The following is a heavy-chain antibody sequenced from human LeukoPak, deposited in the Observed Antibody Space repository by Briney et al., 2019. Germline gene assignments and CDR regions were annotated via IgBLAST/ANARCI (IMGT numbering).Heavy chain of an antibody. Sequence: ASVKVSCKVSGYTLTELSMHWVRQAPGKGLEWMGGFDPEDGETIYAQKFQGRVTMTEDTSTDTAYMELSSLRSEDTAVYYCATDKVGATINWFDPWGQGTLVTASS. J-gene: IGHJ5*02. CDR3: ATDKVGATINWFDP. CDR1: GYTLTELS. V-gene: IGHV1-24*01. D-gene: IGHD1-26*01. CDR2: FDPEDGET.